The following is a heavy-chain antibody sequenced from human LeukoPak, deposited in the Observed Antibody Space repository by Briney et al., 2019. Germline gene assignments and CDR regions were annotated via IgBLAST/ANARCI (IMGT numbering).Heavy chain of an antibody. D-gene: IGHD6-13*01. CDR1: GGSISSYY. CDR2: IYYSGST. Sequence: PSETLSLTCTVSGGSISSYYWSWIRQPPGKGLEWIGYIYYSGSTNYNPSLKSRVTISVDTSKNQFPLKLSSVTAADTAVYYCARHDYSSSWYGGFDYWGQGTLVTVSS. J-gene: IGHJ4*02. V-gene: IGHV4-59*08. CDR3: ARHDYSSSWYGGFDY.